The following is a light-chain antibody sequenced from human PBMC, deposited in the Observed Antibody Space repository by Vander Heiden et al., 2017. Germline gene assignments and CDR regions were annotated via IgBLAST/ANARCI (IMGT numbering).Light chain of an antibody. CDR3: QSADTSGTYPYV. J-gene: IGLJ1*01. CDR2: KDS. V-gene: IGLV3-25*03. CDR1: ALPKQY. Sequence: SYELTPPPSVSVSPGQTARITCSGDALPKQYAYWYQQKPGQAPGLVIYKDSERPSGSPERFSGSSSGTTVTLTISGVQAEDEADDYCQSADTSGTYPYVFGTGTKVTVL.